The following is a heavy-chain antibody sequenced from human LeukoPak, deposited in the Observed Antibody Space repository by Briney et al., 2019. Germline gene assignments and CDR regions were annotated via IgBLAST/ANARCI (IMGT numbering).Heavy chain of an antibody. CDR3: ARDKGYGSGSYSDY. Sequence: GGSLRLSCAASGFTFSSYSMNWVRQAPGKGLEWVSSISSSSSYIYYADSVKGRFTISRDSAKNSLYLQMNSLRAEDTAVYYCARDKGYGSGSYSDYWGQGTLVTVSS. D-gene: IGHD3-10*01. CDR2: ISSSSSYI. J-gene: IGHJ4*02. CDR1: GFTFSSYS. V-gene: IGHV3-21*01.